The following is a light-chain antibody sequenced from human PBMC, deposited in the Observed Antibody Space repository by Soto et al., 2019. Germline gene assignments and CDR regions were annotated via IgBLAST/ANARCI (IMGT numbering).Light chain of an antibody. J-gene: IGKJ4*01. V-gene: IGKV3-15*01. CDR3: QQYNNWPPLLT. Sequence: EIVMTQSPATLSVSPGERATLSCRASQSVSSNLAWYQQKPGQAPRLLIYGASTRATGIPARFSGSGSGTEFTLPISSLQSEDFAVYYCQQYNNWPPLLTFGGGTKVEIK. CDR2: GAS. CDR1: QSVSSN.